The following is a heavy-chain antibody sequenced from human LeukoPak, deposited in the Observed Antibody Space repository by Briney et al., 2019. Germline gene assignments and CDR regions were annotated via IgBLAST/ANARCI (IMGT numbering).Heavy chain of an antibody. D-gene: IGHD2-15*01. CDR3: ARDIVVVVAATVQGWFDP. J-gene: IGHJ5*02. CDR1: GYTFTGYY. CDR2: INPNSGGT. Sequence: ASVKVSCKVSGYTFTGYYMHWVRQAPGQGLEWMGWINPNSGGTNYAQKFQGRVTMTRDTSISTAYMELSRLRSDDTAVYYCARDIVVVVAATVQGWFDPWGQGTLVTVSS. V-gene: IGHV1-2*02.